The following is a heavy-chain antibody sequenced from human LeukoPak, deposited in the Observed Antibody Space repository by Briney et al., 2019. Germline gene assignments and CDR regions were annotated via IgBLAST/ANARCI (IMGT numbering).Heavy chain of an antibody. D-gene: IGHD3-10*01. CDR2: INHSGST. CDR3: ARWPDRGY. CDR1: GGSISSYY. J-gene: IGHJ4*02. V-gene: IGHV4-34*01. Sequence: SETLSLTCTVSGGSISSYYWSWIRQPPGKGLEWIGEINHSGSTNYNPSLKSRVTISVDTSKNQFSLKLSSVTAADTAVYYCARWPDRGYWGQGTLVTVSS.